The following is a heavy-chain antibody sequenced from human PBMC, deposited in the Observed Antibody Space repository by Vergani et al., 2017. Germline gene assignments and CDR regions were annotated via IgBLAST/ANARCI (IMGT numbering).Heavy chain of an antibody. CDR2: IYYSGRT. D-gene: IGHD3-10*01. V-gene: IGHV4-31*03. Sequence: QVQLQESGPELVKPSQTLSLTCTVSGGSISSGGYYWSWIRQHPGKGLEWIGYIYYSGRTYYNPSLQSRVTISVDTSKNQFSLKLSSVTAADTAVYYCASANYYGSGRKEYYYYGMDVWGQGTTVTVSS. CDR3: ASANYYGSGRKEYYYYGMDV. J-gene: IGHJ6*02. CDR1: GGSISSGGYY.